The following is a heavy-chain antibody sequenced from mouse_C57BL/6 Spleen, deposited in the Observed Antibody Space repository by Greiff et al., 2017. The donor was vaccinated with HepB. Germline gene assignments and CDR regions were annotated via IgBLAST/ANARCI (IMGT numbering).Heavy chain of an antibody. CDR3: ARGRDHSFDY. J-gene: IGHJ2*01. CDR1: GYTFTSYW. V-gene: IGHV1-61*01. CDR2: IYPSDSET. Sequence: QVQLKQSGAELVRPGSSVKLSCKASGYTFTSYWMDWVKQRPGQGLEWIGNIYPSDSETHYNQKFKDKATLTVDKSSSTAYMQLSSLTSEDSAVYYCARGRDHSFDYWGQGTTLTVSS. D-gene: IGHD3-3*01.